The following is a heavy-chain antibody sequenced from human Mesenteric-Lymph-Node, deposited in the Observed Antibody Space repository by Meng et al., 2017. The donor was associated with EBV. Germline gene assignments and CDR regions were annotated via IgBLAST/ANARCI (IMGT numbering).Heavy chain of an antibody. CDR1: GGSFSGYS. CDR3: ARQGYCRTTTCSTWFDP. Sequence: QLQPWGAGLLKPSETLSLTCVIYGGSFSGYSWNWIRQAPGKGLEWIGKIHHSETADYNPSLEDRVIISADTSKNQFSLKLTSVTAADTAVYYCARQGYCRTTTCSTWFDPWGQGTLVTVSS. V-gene: IGHV4-34*01. D-gene: IGHD2-2*01. J-gene: IGHJ5*02. CDR2: IHHSETA.